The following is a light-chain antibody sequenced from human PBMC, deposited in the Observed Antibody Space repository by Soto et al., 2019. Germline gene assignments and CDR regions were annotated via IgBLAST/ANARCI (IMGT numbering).Light chain of an antibody. V-gene: IGKV1-39*01. Sequence: SSLSASVGDRVTITCRASQSISSYLNWYQQKPGEAPKLLIYAASSLKSGVPSRFSGSGSGTDFTLTISSLQPEDFETYYWQQNYSNPDTFGPGTKVDIK. CDR1: QSISSY. CDR2: AAS. CDR3: QQNYSNPDT. J-gene: IGKJ3*01.